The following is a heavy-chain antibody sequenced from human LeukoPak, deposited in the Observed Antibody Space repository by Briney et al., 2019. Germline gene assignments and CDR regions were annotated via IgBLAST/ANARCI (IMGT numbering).Heavy chain of an antibody. D-gene: IGHD1-14*01. CDR2: FDPENLET. V-gene: IGHV1-24*01. J-gene: IGHJ4*02. CDR3: ATGDPNHSALAPRPFDN. Sequence: GASVKVSCKVSGFTLTEFAIHWVRQAPGKGLEWMGGFDPENLETVYVQKFQGRFTMTEDTSTDTSYMELRSLRSDDTAIYYCATGDPNHSALAPRPFDNWGQGTLVTVSS. CDR1: GFTLTEFA.